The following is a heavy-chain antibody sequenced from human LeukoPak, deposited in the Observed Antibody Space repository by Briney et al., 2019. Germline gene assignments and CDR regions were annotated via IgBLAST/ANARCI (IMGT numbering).Heavy chain of an antibody. Sequence: PSETLSLTCAVYGGSLSGYYWSWIRQPPGKGLEWIGEINHSGSTNYNPSLKSRVTISVDTSKNQFSLKLSSVTAADTAVYYCARGITYDSSGHDAFDIWGQGTMVTVSS. D-gene: IGHD3-22*01. CDR1: GGSLSGYY. J-gene: IGHJ3*02. CDR3: ARGITYDSSGHDAFDI. CDR2: INHSGST. V-gene: IGHV4-34*01.